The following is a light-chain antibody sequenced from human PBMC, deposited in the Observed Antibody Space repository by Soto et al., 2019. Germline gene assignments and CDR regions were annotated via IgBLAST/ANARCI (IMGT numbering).Light chain of an antibody. CDR2: GAS. CDR1: QSVSSSY. J-gene: IGKJ1*01. V-gene: IGKV3-15*01. Sequence: EIVLTQSPGTLSLSPGERATLSCRASQSVSSSYLAWYQQKPGQAPRLLIYGASTRAPGFPARFSGSGSGTEFTLTISSLQSEDFAVYYCQQFNNWPRTFGQGTKVDIK. CDR3: QQFNNWPRT.